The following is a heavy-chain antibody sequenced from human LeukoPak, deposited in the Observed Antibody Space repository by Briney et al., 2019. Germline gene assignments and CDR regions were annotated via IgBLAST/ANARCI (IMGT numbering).Heavy chain of an antibody. CDR3: ARARGGDSRTFDY. V-gene: IGHV4-4*07. CDR1: GGSISGYY. Sequence: SETLSLTCNVSGGSISGYYWNWIRQPAGKGLEWVGRVYTSGTTNYNPSLKSRVTMSVDTSKNQFSLNLSSVTAADTVVYYCARARGGDSRTFDYWGQGTLVTVSS. CDR2: VYTSGTT. J-gene: IGHJ4*02. D-gene: IGHD2-21*01.